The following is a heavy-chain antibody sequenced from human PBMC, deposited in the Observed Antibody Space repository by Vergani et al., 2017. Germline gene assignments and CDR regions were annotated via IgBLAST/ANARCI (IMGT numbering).Heavy chain of an antibody. CDR3: AREGSSSWYDGGPIDD. J-gene: IGHJ4*02. V-gene: IGHV1-18*01. Sequence: QVKLVQSGAEVKKPGASVKVSCKASGYTFTSYGISWVRQAPGQGPELVGWTSAYNGNTKYAQKLQGRVPMTTDTSTSTAYMELRSLRADDTAVYYCAREGSSSWYDGGPIDDWGQGTLVTVSS. CDR1: GYTFTSYG. CDR2: TSAYNGNT. D-gene: IGHD6-13*01.